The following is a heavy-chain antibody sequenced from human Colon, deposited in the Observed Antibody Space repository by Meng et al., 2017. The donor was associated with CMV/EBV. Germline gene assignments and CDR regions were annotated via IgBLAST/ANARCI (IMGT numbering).Heavy chain of an antibody. CDR3: ARVMYYDILTGPSFDY. CDR2: INTNTGTP. CDR1: GYPFTSYA. D-gene: IGHD3-9*01. J-gene: IGHJ4*02. Sequence: SGYPFTSYAMNWVRKAPGQGLEWMGCINTNTGTPTYAQGFTGHFVFSLDTSVSTAYLQISSLKAEDTAVYYCARVMYYDILTGPSFDYWGQGTLVTVSS. V-gene: IGHV7-4-1*02.